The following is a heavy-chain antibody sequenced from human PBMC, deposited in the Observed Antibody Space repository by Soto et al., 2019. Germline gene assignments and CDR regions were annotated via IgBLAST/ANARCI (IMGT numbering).Heavy chain of an antibody. Sequence: GGSLRLSCAASGFTFSSYGMHWVRQAPGKGLEWVAVIWYDGSNKYYADSVKGRFTISRDNSKNTLYLQMNSLRAEDTAVYYCAKDRITAGQGIRGSLDDWGQGILVTVSS. J-gene: IGHJ4*02. V-gene: IGHV3-30*02. D-gene: IGHD6-13*01. CDR3: AKDRITAGQGIRGSLDD. CDR2: IWYDGSNK. CDR1: GFTFSSYG.